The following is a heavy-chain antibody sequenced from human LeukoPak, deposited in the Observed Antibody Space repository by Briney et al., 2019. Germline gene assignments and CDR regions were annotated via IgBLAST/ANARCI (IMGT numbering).Heavy chain of an antibody. CDR3: ARGDRIAALGFDP. D-gene: IGHD6-25*01. J-gene: IGHJ5*02. Sequence: GGSLRLSCAASGFTFSSYEMNWVRQASGKGLEWVSYISSSGSTIYYADSVKGRFAISRDNAKNSLYLQMNSLRAEDTAVYYCARGDRIAALGFDPWGQGTLITVSS. CDR2: ISSSGSTI. CDR1: GFTFSSYE. V-gene: IGHV3-48*03.